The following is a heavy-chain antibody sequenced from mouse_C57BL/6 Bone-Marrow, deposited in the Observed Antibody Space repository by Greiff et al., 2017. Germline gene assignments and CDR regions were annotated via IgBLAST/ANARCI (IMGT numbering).Heavy chain of an antibody. CDR2: IDPSDSYT. Sequence: QVQLQQPGAELVRPGTSVKLSCKASGYTFTSYWMHWVKQRPGQGLEWIGVIDPSDSYTNYNQKFKGKATLTVDTSSSTAYMQLSSLTSEDSAVYYCARWGDDWGQGTTLTVSS. CDR3: ARWGDD. CDR1: GYTFTSYW. J-gene: IGHJ2*01. V-gene: IGHV1-59*01.